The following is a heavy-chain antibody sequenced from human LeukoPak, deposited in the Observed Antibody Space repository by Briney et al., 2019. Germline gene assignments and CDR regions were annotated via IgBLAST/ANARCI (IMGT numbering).Heavy chain of an antibody. D-gene: IGHD3-10*01. V-gene: IGHV4-30-4*01. J-gene: IGHJ4*02. CDR3: ARSSMARGVISPGDDY. CDR1: GGSISSGDYC. Sequence: SETLSLTCTVSGGSISSGDYCWSWIRQPPGKGLEWIGYIYYSGSTYYNPSLKSRVTISVDTSKNQFSLKLSSVTAADTAVYYCARSSMARGVISPGDDYWGQGTLVTVSS. CDR2: IYYSGST.